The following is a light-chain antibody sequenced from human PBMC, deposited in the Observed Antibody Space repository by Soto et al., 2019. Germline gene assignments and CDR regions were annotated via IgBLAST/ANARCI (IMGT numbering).Light chain of an antibody. CDR1: SSDIGGYNY. J-gene: IGLJ3*02. V-gene: IGLV2-11*01. CDR2: DVT. Sequence: QAVVTQPPSASGTPGQRVTISCTGTSSDIGGYNYVSWYQQHPGKAPELIIFDVTKRPSGVPVRFSGSKSGNTASLTISGLQAEDETDYYCCSYAGSQTWVFGGGTKLTVL. CDR3: CSYAGSQTWV.